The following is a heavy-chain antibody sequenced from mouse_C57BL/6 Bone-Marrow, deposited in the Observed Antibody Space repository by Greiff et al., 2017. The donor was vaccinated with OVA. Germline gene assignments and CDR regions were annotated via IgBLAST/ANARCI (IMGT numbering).Heavy chain of an antibody. CDR3: ARRGLRRRGYFDY. CDR1: GYTFTDYY. V-gene: IGHV1-26*01. Sequence: VQLQQSGPELVKPGASVKISCKASGYTFTDYYMNWVKQSHGKSLEWIGDINPNNGGTSYNQKFKGKATLTVDKSSSTAYMELRSLTSEDSAVYYCARRGLRRRGYFDYWGQGTTLTVSS. CDR2: INPNNGGT. D-gene: IGHD2-4*01. J-gene: IGHJ2*01.